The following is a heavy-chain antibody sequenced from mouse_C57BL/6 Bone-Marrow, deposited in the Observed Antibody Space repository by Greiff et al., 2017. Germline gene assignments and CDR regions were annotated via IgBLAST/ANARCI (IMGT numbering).Heavy chain of an antibody. J-gene: IGHJ1*03. V-gene: IGHV1-50*01. Sequence: QVQLQQPGAELVKPGASVKLSCKASGYTFTSYWMQWVKQRPGQGLEWIGEIDPSDSYTNYNQKFKGKATLTVDTSSSTAYMQLSSLTSEDSAVYYCASCTTGEEYFDVWGTGITVTVSS. CDR2: IDPSDSYT. D-gene: IGHD1-1*01. CDR3: ASCTTGEEYFDV. CDR1: GYTFTSYW.